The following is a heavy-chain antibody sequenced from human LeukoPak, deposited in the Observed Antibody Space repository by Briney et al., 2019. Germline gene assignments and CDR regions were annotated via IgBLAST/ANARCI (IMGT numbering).Heavy chain of an antibody. V-gene: IGHV4-30-4*08. Sequence: SQTLSLTCTVSGGSISSGDYYWSWIRQPPGKGLEWIGYIYYSGSTYYNPSLKSRVTISVDTSKNQFSLKLSSVTAADTAVYYCARAHRYIVADWFDPWGRGTLVTVSS. CDR2: IYYSGST. D-gene: IGHD5-12*01. CDR3: ARAHRYIVADWFDP. CDR1: GGSISSGDYY. J-gene: IGHJ5*02.